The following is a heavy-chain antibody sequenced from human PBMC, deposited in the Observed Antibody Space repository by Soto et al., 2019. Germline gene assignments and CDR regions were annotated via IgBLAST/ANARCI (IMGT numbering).Heavy chain of an antibody. V-gene: IGHV4-31*03. D-gene: IGHD2-15*01. CDR1: GGSISSGRYY. Sequence: QVQLQESGPGLVKPSQTLSLTCTVSGGSISSGRYYWSWIRQHPGKGLEWIGYIYYSGSTYYNPSLKSRVPISVDTSKNQFSLKLRSVTAADTAIYYCARAEYCSGGSCYWAFDYWGQGTLVTVSS. CDR3: ARAEYCSGGSCYWAFDY. J-gene: IGHJ4*02. CDR2: IYYSGST.